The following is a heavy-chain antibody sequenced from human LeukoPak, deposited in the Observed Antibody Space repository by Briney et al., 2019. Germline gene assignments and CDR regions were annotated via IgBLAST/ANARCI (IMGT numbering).Heavy chain of an antibody. CDR2: IGATGVDT. J-gene: IGHJ4*02. CDR1: GFTFSNYG. Sequence: GGSLRLSCAASGFTFSNYGMSWVRQAPGKGLEEVSLIGATGVDTYYADSVKGRFIISRDNSKNIVYLQMKSLRAEDTAVYYCGKDSAALRRPYAYWGQGALVTVSS. CDR3: GKDSAALRRPYAY. V-gene: IGHV3-23*01. D-gene: IGHD2-8*01.